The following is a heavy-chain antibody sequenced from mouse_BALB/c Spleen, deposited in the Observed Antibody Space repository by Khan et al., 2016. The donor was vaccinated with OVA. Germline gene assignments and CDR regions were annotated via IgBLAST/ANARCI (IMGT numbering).Heavy chain of an antibody. Sequence: QVQLKESGPGLVAPSQSLSITCTVSGFSLSNYGVHWVRQPPGKGLEWLGVIWTGGITNYNSALMSRLSISKDKSKSQFFLKMNRLQTDDTAIYYCARSYDYDVGGFAYWGQGTLVTVSA. CDR1: GFSLSNYG. CDR3: ARSYDYDVGGFAY. V-gene: IGHV2-9*02. J-gene: IGHJ3*01. D-gene: IGHD2-4*01. CDR2: IWTGGIT.